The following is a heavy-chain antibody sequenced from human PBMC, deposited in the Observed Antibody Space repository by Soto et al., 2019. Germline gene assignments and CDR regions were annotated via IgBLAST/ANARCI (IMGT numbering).Heavy chain of an antibody. V-gene: IGHV3-23*01. CDR1: GFTFSSYA. CDR2: ISGSGGST. J-gene: IGHJ4*02. D-gene: IGHD6-13*01. CDR3: ARRGPGTYFDY. Sequence: EVQLLDSGGGLVQPGGSLRLSCAASGFTFSSYAMNWVRQAPGKGLEWVSVISGSGGSTYYADSVKGRFTISRDNSKNTLYLQMNSLRAEDRAVYYCARRGPGTYFDYWGQGTLVTVSS.